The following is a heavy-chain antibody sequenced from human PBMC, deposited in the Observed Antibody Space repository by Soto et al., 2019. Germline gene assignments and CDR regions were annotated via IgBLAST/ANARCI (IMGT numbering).Heavy chain of an antibody. V-gene: IGHV1-18*01. CDR3: ARQGSWPYYYYGLDV. CDR2: ISTYNGDT. CDR1: GYTFTTSG. Sequence: QVQLVQSGPEVRKPGASVKVSCEASGYTFTTSGISWVRQVPGQGLVCMGWISTYNGDTNSAQNFQGRVLMTADTSTGTAYMELMSLKSDDTAVYYCARQGSWPYYYYGLDVWGQGTTVTVSS. D-gene: IGHD1-26*01. J-gene: IGHJ6*02.